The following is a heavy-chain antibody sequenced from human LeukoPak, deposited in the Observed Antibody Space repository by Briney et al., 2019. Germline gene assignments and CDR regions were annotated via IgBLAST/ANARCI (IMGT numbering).Heavy chain of an antibody. CDR2: VSTYNGNT. CDR3: ARPHSLGGSFYVFDY. Sequence: ASVKVSCKTSGYTFTTYNIAWVRQAPGQGLEWVGWVSTYNGNTDYAQTVQGRVAMTTDTSTNTAYMDLRSLRPDDTAVYYCARPHSLGGSFYVFDYWGQGTLITVSS. CDR1: GYTFTTYN. D-gene: IGHD1-26*01. J-gene: IGHJ4*02. V-gene: IGHV1-18*01.